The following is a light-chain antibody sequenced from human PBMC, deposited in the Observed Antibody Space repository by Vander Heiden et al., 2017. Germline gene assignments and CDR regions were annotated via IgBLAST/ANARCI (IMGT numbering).Light chain of an antibody. Sequence: AIRITQSPSSLSASTGDRVTITCRASQGISSYLAWYQQKPGKAPKLLIYAASTLQSGVPSRLSGSGSGTDFTLTISCLQSEDFATYYCQQYDSYPFTFGHGTKVDIK. CDR1: QGISSY. CDR3: QQYDSYPFT. V-gene: IGKV1-8*01. CDR2: AAS. J-gene: IGKJ3*01.